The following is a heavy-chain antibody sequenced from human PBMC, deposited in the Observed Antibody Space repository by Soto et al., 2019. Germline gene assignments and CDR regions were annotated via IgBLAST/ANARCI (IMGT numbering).Heavy chain of an antibody. V-gene: IGHV4-30-4*01. CDR1: GGSISSGDYY. J-gene: IGHJ6*02. D-gene: IGHD3-9*01. Sequence: SETLSLTCTVSGGSISSGDYYWSWIRQPPGKGLEWIGYIYYSGSTYYNPSLKSRVTISVDTSKNQFSLKLSSVTAADTAVYYCARDLSHYDILTGPVVYGMDVWGQGTTVTVSS. CDR2: IYYSGST. CDR3: ARDLSHYDILTGPVVYGMDV.